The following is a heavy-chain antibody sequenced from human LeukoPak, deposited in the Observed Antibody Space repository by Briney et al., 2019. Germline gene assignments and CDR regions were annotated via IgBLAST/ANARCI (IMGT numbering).Heavy chain of an antibody. J-gene: IGHJ4*02. CDR2: IYYSGST. V-gene: IGHV4-59*08. CDR3: ARLNDYYGSGSVDY. CDR1: GGSVSSYY. Sequence: SETLSLTCTVSGGSVSSYYWSWIRQPPGKGLEWIGYIYYSGSTNYNPALKSRVTISVDTSKNQFSLKLTSVTAADTAVYYCARLNDYYGSGSVDYWGQGTLVTVSS. D-gene: IGHD3-10*01.